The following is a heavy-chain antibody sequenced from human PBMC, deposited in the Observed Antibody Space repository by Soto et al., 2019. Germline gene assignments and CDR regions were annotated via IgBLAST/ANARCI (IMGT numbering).Heavy chain of an antibody. J-gene: IGHJ5*02. CDR2: IWYDGSNK. CDR1: GFTFSSYG. Sequence: QVQLVESGGGVVQPGRSLSLSCAASGFTFSSYGMHWFRQAPGKGLEWVAVIWYDGSNKYYADSVKGRFAISRDNSKNTLYLQMNSLRAEDTAVYYCAREWTTVTPGWFDPWGQGTLVTVSS. D-gene: IGHD4-17*01. V-gene: IGHV3-33*01. CDR3: AREWTTVTPGWFDP.